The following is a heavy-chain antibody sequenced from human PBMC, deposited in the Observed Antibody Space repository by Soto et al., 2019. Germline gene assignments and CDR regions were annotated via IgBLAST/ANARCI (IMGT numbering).Heavy chain of an antibody. CDR3: AREDSSSPHGEVAQGGDPWFDP. V-gene: IGHV3-30-3*01. D-gene: IGHD6-6*01. CDR2: ISYDGSNK. CDR1: GFTFSSYA. Sequence: GGSLRLSCAASGFTFSSYAMHWVRQAPGKGLEWVAVISYDGSNKYYADSVKGRFTISRDNSKNTLYLQMNSLRAEDTAVYYCAREDSSSPHGEVAQGGDPWFDPWGQGTLVTVSS. J-gene: IGHJ5*02.